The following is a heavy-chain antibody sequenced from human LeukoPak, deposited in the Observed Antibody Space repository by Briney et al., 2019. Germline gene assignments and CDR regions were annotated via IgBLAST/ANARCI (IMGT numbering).Heavy chain of an antibody. J-gene: IGHJ6*03. Sequence: SVKVSCKASGGTFSSYAISWVRQAPGQGLEWMGGIIPIFGTANYAQKFQGRVTTTTDESTSTAYMELSSLRSEDTAVYYCARGFVLRFLEWSHPPDYYYMDVWGKGTTVTSP. CDR1: GGTFSSYA. V-gene: IGHV1-69*05. CDR3: ARGFVLRFLEWSHPPDYYYMDV. D-gene: IGHD3-3*01. CDR2: IIPIFGTA.